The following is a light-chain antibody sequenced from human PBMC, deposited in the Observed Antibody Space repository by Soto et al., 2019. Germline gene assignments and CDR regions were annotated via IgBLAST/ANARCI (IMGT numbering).Light chain of an antibody. Sequence: QSALTQPRSVSGSPGQSVSISCTGASSDVGGYNYVSWYQQHPGKAPKLMIYDVSKRPSGVPDRFSGSKSGNTASLTISGLQAGDEADYYCCSYAGGYVFVFGTGTKLTVL. V-gene: IGLV2-11*01. CDR1: SSDVGGYNY. CDR2: DVS. J-gene: IGLJ1*01. CDR3: CSYAGGYVFV.